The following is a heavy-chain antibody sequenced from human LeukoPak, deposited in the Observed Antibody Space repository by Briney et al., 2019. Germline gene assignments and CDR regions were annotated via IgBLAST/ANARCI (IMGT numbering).Heavy chain of an antibody. CDR2: INSEGSSS. V-gene: IGHV3-74*01. CDR1: GFTFSRYW. Sequence: GGPLRLSWAASGFTFSRYWVHWVRQAPGKGLVWVSRINSEGSSSTYADSVEGRFTLSRDNAKHTLYLQMNRLRVEDTAVYYCARSEYSFDYWGQGTLVTVSS. J-gene: IGHJ4*02. CDR3: ARSEYSFDY.